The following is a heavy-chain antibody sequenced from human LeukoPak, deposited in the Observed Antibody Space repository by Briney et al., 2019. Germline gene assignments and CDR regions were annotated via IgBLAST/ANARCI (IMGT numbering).Heavy chain of an antibody. CDR3: ARSTIGAPGTDY. D-gene: IGHD6-13*01. Sequence: SETLSLTCAVYGGSFSGYYWSWIRQPPGKGLEWIGEINHSGSTNYNPSLKSRVNISVDTSKDQFSLKLSSVTAADTDVYYCARSTIGAPGTDYWGQGSLVTVSS. CDR2: INHSGST. CDR1: GGSFSGYY. J-gene: IGHJ4*02. V-gene: IGHV4-34*01.